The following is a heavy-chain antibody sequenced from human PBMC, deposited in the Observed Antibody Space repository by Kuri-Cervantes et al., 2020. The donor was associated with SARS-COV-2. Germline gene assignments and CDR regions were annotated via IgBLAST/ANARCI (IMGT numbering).Heavy chain of an antibody. V-gene: IGHV3-74*01. D-gene: IGHD2-2*01. CDR3: ARDRGIVVVPAAIWFDP. Sequence: GESLKISCAASGFTFSSYWMHWVRQAPGKGLVWVSRINSDGSSTSYADSVKGRFTISRDNAKNTLYLQMNNLRAEDTAVYYCARDRGIVVVPAAIWFDPWGQGTLVTVSS. CDR2: INSDGSST. J-gene: IGHJ5*02. CDR1: GFTFSSYW.